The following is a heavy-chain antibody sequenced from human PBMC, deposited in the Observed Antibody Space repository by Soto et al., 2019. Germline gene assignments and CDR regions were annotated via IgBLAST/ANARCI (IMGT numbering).Heavy chain of an antibody. CDR1: HYSFARYG. V-gene: IGHV1-18*01. CDR2: ISTYNSNT. CDR3: AREGYCSSGSCALYSLDLFGMDV. Sequence: ASVKVSCKASHYSFARYGISWVRQAPGQGLEWMGWISTYNSNTKYAQKFQGRVTMTTDTPTSTAYMNLRSLTSDDTAVYYCAREGYCSSGSCALYSLDLFGMDVCGQGTKVTVSS. D-gene: IGHD2-15*01. J-gene: IGHJ6*02.